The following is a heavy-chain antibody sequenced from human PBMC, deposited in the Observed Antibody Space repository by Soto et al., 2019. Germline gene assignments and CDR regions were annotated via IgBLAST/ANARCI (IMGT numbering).Heavy chain of an antibody. CDR3: TRAPPVAVYGMDV. Sequence: QVQLVEFGGGVVQPGRSLRLSCAVSGFTFSSYVMHWVRQAPGKGLEWVAVIWYDGSNEYYADSVKGRFTISRDNSKNTLYLQLNSLRVEDTAVYYCTRAPPVAVYGMDVWGQGTTVTVSS. CDR2: IWYDGSNE. V-gene: IGHV3-33*01. D-gene: IGHD6-19*01. CDR1: GFTFSSYV. J-gene: IGHJ6*02.